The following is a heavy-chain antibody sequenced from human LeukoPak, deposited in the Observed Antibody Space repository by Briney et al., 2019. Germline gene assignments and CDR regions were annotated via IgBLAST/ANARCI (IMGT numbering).Heavy chain of an antibody. J-gene: IGHJ5*02. CDR2: IYSGGST. V-gene: IGHV3-53*01. D-gene: IGHD3-10*01. CDR1: GFTVSSYY. Sequence: PGGSLRLSCAAYGFTVSSYYMSWVRQAPGKGLEWVSVIYSGGSTYYADSVKGRFTISRDNSKNTLYLQMNSLRAEDTALYYCAGITMVRGFITWGQGTLVTVSS. CDR3: AGITMVRGFIT.